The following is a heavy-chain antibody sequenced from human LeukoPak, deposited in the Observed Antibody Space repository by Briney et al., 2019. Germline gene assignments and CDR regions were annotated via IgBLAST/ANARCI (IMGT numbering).Heavy chain of an antibody. V-gene: IGHV3-21*01. Sequence: NPGGSLRLSCAASGFTFSSYSMNWVRQAPGKGLEWVSSISSSSSYIYYADSVKGRFTISRDNAKNSLYLQMNSLRAEDTAVYYCARENIVLMVYAIDDRGQGTLVTVSS. CDR2: ISSSSSYI. CDR3: ARENIVLMVYAIDD. J-gene: IGHJ4*02. D-gene: IGHD2-8*01. CDR1: GFTFSSYS.